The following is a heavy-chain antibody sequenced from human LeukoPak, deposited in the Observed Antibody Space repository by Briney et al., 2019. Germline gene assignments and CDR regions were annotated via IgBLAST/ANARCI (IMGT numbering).Heavy chain of an antibody. J-gene: IGHJ4*02. Sequence: GGSLRLSCAASGFTFSAYSMNWVRQAPGKGLEWVSSISSSSAYIYYADSVKGRFTISRDNAKNSLYLQMNSLRAEDTAVYYCARASGDTVDTTTMGSYWGQGTLVTVSS. CDR2: ISSSSAYI. V-gene: IGHV3-21*01. D-gene: IGHD5-18*01. CDR3: ARASGDTVDTTTMGSY. CDR1: GFTFSAYS.